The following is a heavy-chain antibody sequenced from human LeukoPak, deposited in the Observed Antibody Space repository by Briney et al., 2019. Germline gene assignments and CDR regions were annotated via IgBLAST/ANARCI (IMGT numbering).Heavy chain of an antibody. CDR3: ADETYYYDSSGYYYGSFNY. CDR1: GGTFSSYA. D-gene: IGHD3-22*01. V-gene: IGHV1-69*05. CDR2: IIPIFGTA. Sequence: SVKVSCKASGGTFSSYATSWVRQAPGQGLEWMGRIIPIFGTANYAQKFQGRVTITTDESTSTAYMELSSLRSEDTAVYYCADETYYYDSSGYYYGSFNYWGQGTLVTVSS. J-gene: IGHJ4*02.